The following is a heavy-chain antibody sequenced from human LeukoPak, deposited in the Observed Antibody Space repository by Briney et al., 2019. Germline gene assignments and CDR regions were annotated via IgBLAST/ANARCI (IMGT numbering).Heavy chain of an antibody. D-gene: IGHD1-26*01. CDR2: IYYSGRT. J-gene: IGHJ6*03. V-gene: IGHV4-59*08. CDR3: TGQEKYATKYSYYFDV. CDR1: GRSFSSYY. Sequence: SETLSLTCAVSGRSFSSYYWRWVRQPPGKGLEWIGYIYYSGRTNYNPSLKSRVTISVDTSMNRDNLKLRPEPDVDTAEYEYTGQEKYATKYSYYFDVWGKGTTVTVSS.